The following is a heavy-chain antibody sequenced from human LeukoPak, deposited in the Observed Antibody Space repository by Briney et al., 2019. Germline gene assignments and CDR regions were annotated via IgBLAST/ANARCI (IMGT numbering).Heavy chain of an antibody. J-gene: IGHJ4*02. D-gene: IGHD7-27*01. V-gene: IGHV1-18*01. CDR2: ISASNGNT. Sequence: ASVKVSCKASGYTFKNYGVSWVRQAPGQGFERMGWISASNGNTNYAQKFQGRVTMTTDTSTSTAYMELRSLRFDDTAVYYCGKGSTLGYWGQGTLVTVSS. CDR1: GYTFKNYG. CDR3: GKGSTLGY.